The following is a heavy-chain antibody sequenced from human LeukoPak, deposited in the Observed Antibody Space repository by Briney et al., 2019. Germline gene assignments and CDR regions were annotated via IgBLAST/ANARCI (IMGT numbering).Heavy chain of an antibody. CDR2: ISFSGSPT. CDR1: GFTFSDYY. D-gene: IGHD1-26*01. V-gene: IGHV3-11*04. Sequence: GGSLRLSCAASGFTFSDYYMSWIRQAPGKGLEWVSYISFSGSPTQYADSVKGRFTISRDNAKNTLYLQMNSLRVEDTAVYYCLCIVEPTGDYWGQGSLVTVSS. J-gene: IGHJ4*02. CDR3: LCIVEPTGDY.